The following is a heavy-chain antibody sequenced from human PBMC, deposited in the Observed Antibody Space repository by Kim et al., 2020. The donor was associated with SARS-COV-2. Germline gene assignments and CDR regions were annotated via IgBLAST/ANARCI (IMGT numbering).Heavy chain of an antibody. D-gene: IGHD3-16*02. Sequence: SRVTIAVDTSKNQFSLKLSSVTAADTAVYYCARHRMITFGGVIVAYYFDYWGQGTLVTVSS. CDR3: ARHRMITFGGVIVAYYFDY. J-gene: IGHJ4*02. V-gene: IGHV4-39*01.